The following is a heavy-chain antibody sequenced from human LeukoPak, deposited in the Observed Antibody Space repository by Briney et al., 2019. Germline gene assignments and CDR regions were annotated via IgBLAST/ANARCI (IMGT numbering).Heavy chain of an antibody. J-gene: IGHJ6*02. V-gene: IGHV4-59*01. Sequence: SETLSLTCTVSGGSISSYSWSWIRQPPGKGLEWIGYIYHSGSTYYNPSLKSRVTISVDTSKNQFSLKLSSVTAADTAVYYCAREVGYFDRSGFDYYGMDVWGQGTTVTVSS. CDR3: AREVGYFDRSGFDYYGMDV. CDR2: IYHSGST. CDR1: GGSISSYS. D-gene: IGHD3-9*01.